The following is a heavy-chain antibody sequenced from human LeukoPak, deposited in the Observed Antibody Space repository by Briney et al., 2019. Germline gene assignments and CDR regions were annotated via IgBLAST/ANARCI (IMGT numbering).Heavy chain of an antibody. CDR1: GGTFSSYA. V-gene: IGHV1-69*13. D-gene: IGHD1-26*01. CDR3: AKEAVGATNPAY. Sequence: ASVKVSCKASGGTFSSYAISWVRQAPGQGLEWMGGIIPIFGTANYAQKFQGRVTITADESTSTAYMELSSLRSEDTAVYYCAKEAVGATNPAYWGQGTLVTVSS. CDR2: IIPIFGTA. J-gene: IGHJ4*02.